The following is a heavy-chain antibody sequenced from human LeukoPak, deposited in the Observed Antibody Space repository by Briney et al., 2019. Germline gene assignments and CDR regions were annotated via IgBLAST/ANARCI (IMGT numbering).Heavy chain of an antibody. CDR1: GGSFSGYY. V-gene: IGHV4-34*01. J-gene: IGHJ4*02. Sequence: KPSETLSLTCAVYGGSFSGYYWSWIRQPPGKGLEWIGENNHSGSTNYNPSLKSRVTISVDTSKNQFSLKLSSVTAADTAVYYCARTALGDFWSGYYPEADYWGQGTLVTVSS. CDR2: NNHSGST. CDR3: ARTALGDFWSGYYPEADY. D-gene: IGHD3-3*01.